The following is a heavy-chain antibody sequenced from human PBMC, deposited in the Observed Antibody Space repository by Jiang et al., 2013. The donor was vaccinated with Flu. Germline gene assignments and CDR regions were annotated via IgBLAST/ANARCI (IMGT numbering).Heavy chain of an antibody. J-gene: IGHJ4*02. CDR3: AREFRGYSSGWHYYFDY. CDR2: IYTSGST. Sequence: LLKPSETLSLTCTVSGGSISSYYWSWIRQPAGKGLEWIGRIYTSGSTNYNPSLKSRVTMSVDTSKNQFSLKLSSVTAADTAVYYCAREFRGYSSGWHYYFDYWGQGTLVTVSS. CDR1: GGSISSYY. D-gene: IGHD6-19*01. V-gene: IGHV4-4*07.